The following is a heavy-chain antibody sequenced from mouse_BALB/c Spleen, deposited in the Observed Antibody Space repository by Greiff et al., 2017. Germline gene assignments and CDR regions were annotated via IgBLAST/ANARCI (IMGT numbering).Heavy chain of an antibody. D-gene: IGHD2-10*01. J-gene: IGHJ3*01. CDR3: AEGRAYSPY. V-gene: IGHV14-3*02. CDR2: IDPANGNT. Sequence: VQLQQPGAELVKPGASVKLSCTASGFNIKDTYMHWVKQRPEQGLEWIGRIDPANGNTKYDPKFQGKATITADTSSNTAYLQLSSLTSEDTAVYYCAEGRAYSPYWGQGTLVTVSA. CDR1: GFNIKDTY.